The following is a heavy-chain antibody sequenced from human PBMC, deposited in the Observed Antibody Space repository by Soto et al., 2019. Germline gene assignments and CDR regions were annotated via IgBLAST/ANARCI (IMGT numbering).Heavy chain of an antibody. CDR3: VRVVAIPGYPDN. V-gene: IGHV1-46*01. D-gene: IGHD5-12*01. J-gene: IGHJ4*02. CDR1: GYTFTSYY. CDR2: INPGGGST. Sequence: ASVKVSCKASGYTFTSYYMHWVRQAPGQGLEWVGIINPGGGSTTYAQKFQGRVTMTRDTSTSTVYMELSSLRSDDTAIYYCVRVVAIPGYPDNWGQGTLVTVSS.